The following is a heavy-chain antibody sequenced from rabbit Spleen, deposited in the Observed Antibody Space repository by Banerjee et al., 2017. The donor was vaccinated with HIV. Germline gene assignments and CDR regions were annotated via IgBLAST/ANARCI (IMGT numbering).Heavy chain of an antibody. V-gene: IGHV1S45*01. CDR2: IDTGSSGFT. J-gene: IGHJ6*01. CDR1: GFSFSSNA. D-gene: IGHD1-1*01. Sequence: QEQLVESGGGLVKPGASLTLTCKASGFSFSSNAMCWVRQAPGKGPEWIACIDTGSSGFTYFASWAKGRFTISKTSSTTVTLQMTRLTAADTATYFCARDTSSSFSSYGMDLWGPGHPRHRL. CDR3: ARDTSSSFSSYGMDL.